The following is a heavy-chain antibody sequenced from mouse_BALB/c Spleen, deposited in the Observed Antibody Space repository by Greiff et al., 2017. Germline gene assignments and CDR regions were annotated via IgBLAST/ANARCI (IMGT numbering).Heavy chain of an antibody. CDR1: GYTFTSYW. CDR3: ARSTMITRYFDY. D-gene: IGHD2-4*01. Sequence: VQLQQSGAELARPGASVKLSCKASGYTFTSYWMQWVKQRPGQGLEWIGAIYPGDGDTRYTQKFKGKATLTADKSSSTAYMQLSSLASEDSAVYYCARSTMITRYFDYWGQGTTLTVSS. CDR2: IYPGDGDT. V-gene: IGHV1-87*01. J-gene: IGHJ2*01.